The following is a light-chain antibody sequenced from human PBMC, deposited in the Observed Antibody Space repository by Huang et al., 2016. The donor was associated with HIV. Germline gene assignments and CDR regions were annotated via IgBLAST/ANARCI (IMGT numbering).Light chain of an antibody. V-gene: IGKV3-20*01. J-gene: IGKJ3*01. Sequence: EILLTQSPVTLSLSLGERATLSCRASQSVSNNYLAWYQQKPGQAPSLLIYGAYNRATGIPDRFSGSGSWTDFTLIISRLESEDFALYYCQQYGSSPPFTFGPGTKVDI. CDR1: QSVSNNY. CDR2: GAY. CDR3: QQYGSSPPFT.